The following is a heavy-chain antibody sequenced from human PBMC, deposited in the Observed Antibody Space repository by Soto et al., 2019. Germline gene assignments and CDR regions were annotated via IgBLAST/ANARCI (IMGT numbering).Heavy chain of an antibody. Sequence: QVQLVQSGAEVKKPGASVKVSCKASGYTFTSYDIIWVRQATGQGLEWMGWMNPSTGNTDSAEKFQGRLTMTRNTSISTVYMELSSLSFEDTAVYSCATGRIIVAGGFDPWGQGTLVTVSS. V-gene: IGHV1-8*01. D-gene: IGHD6-19*01. CDR2: MNPSTGNT. CDR1: GYTFTSYD. CDR3: ATGRIIVAGGFDP. J-gene: IGHJ5*02.